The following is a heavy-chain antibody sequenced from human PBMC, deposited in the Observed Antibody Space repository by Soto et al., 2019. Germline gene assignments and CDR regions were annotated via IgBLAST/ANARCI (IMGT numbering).Heavy chain of an antibody. CDR2: ISGSGGST. CDR1: GFTFSSYA. CDR3: AKDCSPRAGQRGLFDY. V-gene: IGHV3-23*01. J-gene: IGHJ4*02. D-gene: IGHD2-15*01. Sequence: EVQLLESGGGLVQPGGSLRLSCAASGFTFSSYAMSWVRQAPGKGLEWVSAISGSGGSTYYADSVKGRFTISRDNSKNTLYLQMNSLRAEDTAVYYCAKDCSPRAGQRGLFDYWGQGALVTVAS.